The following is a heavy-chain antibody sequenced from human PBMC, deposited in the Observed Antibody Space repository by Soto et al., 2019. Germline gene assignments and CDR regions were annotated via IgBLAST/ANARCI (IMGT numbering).Heavy chain of an antibody. Sequence: PGGSLRLSCAASGFTFSNYWMHLIRLAPGKGLVWVSRINGDGTSTAYADSVTGRFTISRDNAKNTLYLQMNSLRAEDTAVYYCSREWGEGQWPLDYWGQGTQVTVSS. J-gene: IGHJ4*02. V-gene: IGHV3-74*01. CDR3: SREWGEGQWPLDY. CDR1: GFTFSNYW. D-gene: IGHD3-16*01. CDR2: INGDGTST.